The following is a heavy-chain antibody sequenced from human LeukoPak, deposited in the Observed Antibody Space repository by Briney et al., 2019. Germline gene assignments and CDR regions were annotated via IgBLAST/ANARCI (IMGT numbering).Heavy chain of an antibody. CDR1: GYTFTSYD. J-gene: IGHJ4*02. D-gene: IGHD3-10*01. CDR3: ARAPMISRGGDY. CDR2: VNPNSGNT. Sequence: ASVKVSCKASGYTFTSYDINWVRQATGQGLEWMGWVNPNSGNTGYAQKFQGRVTMTRNTSISTAYMELSSLRSEDTAVYYCARAPMISRGGDYWGQGTLVTVSS. V-gene: IGHV1-8*01.